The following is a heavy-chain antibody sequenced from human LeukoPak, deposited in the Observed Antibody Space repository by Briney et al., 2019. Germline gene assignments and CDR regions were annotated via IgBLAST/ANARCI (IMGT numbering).Heavy chain of an antibody. CDR2: IKHDSSEK. J-gene: IGHJ4*02. CDR3: ARGRSIDF. V-gene: IGHV3-7*04. CDR1: GFIFRNNW. Sequence: GGSLRLSCAAAGFIFRNNWMTWVRQAPGKGLEWVANIKHDSSEKYSVDSVKGRFTISRDNAKMILYLQMNSLRAEDTAVYFCARGRSIDFWGQGTLVTASS. D-gene: IGHD2-2*01.